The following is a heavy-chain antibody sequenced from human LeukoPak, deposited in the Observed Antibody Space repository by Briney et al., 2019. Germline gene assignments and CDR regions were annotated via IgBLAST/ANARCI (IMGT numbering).Heavy chain of an antibody. V-gene: IGHV4-38-2*02. CDR2: IYHSGST. D-gene: IGHD3-10*01. CDR1: GYSISSGYY. CDR3: ARRRYYYGSGSYYKGPTWFDP. Sequence: SETLSLTCTVSGYSISSGYYWGWIRQPPGKGLEWIGSIYHSGSTYYNPSLKSRVTISVDTSKNQFSLKLSSVTAADTAVYYCARRRYYYGSGSYYKGPTWFDPWGQGTLVTVSS. J-gene: IGHJ5*02.